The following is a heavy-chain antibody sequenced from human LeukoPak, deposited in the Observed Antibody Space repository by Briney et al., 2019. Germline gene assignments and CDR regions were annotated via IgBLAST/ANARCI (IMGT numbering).Heavy chain of an antibody. CDR1: GYTFSSYG. D-gene: IGHD3-3*01. J-gene: IGHJ4*02. V-gene: IGHV1-18*01. CDR3: ARETASGYLGFDF. Sequence: ASVKVYCKTSGYTFSSYGITWVRQAPGQGVEWMGWISAYGHTKLARNLKARVTVTIDTSTTTAYMELRSLSSDDTAVYFCARETASGYLGFDFWGQGTLITVSS. CDR2: ISAYGHT.